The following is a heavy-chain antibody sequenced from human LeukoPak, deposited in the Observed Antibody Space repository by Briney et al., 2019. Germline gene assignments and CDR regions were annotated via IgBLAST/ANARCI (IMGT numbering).Heavy chain of an antibody. D-gene: IGHD3-10*01. CDR1: GYSISSGYY. CDR2: IYHSGST. J-gene: IGHJ4*02. Sequence: SETLSFTCTVSGYSISSGYYWGWIRQPPGKGLEWLGSIYHSGSTYYNPSLKSRVTISVDTSKNQFSLKLSSVTAADTAVYYCARTRYYYNSRSYGAPYYFDYWGQGTLVTVSS. CDR3: ARTRYYYNSRSYGAPYYFDY. V-gene: IGHV4-38-2*02.